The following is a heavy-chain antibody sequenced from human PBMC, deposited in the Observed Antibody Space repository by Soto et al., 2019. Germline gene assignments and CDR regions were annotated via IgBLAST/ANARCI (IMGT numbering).Heavy chain of an antibody. CDR3: ARGLGYCSGGSCYSRYYYYYGMDV. D-gene: IGHD2-15*01. CDR2: INHSGST. J-gene: IGHJ6*02. CDR1: GGSFSGYY. V-gene: IGHV4-34*01. Sequence: SETLSLTCAVHGGSFSGYYWSWIRQPPGKGLEWIGEINHSGSTNYNPSLKSRVTISVDTSKNQFSLKLSSVTAADTAVYYCARGLGYCSGGSCYSRYYYYYGMDVWGQGTTVTVSS.